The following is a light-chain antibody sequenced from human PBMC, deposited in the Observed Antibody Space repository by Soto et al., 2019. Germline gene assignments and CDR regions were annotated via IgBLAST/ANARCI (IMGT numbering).Light chain of an antibody. Sequence: QSVLTQPPSASGSPGQSVTISCTGTSSDVGAYNYVSWYQQHPAKAPKLMIYDVNKRPSGVPDRFSGSKSGNTASLTVSGLQADDEADYYCISYAGSDTYVFRTGTKVTVL. J-gene: IGLJ1*01. V-gene: IGLV2-8*01. CDR2: DVN. CDR3: ISYAGSDTYV. CDR1: SSDVGAYNY.